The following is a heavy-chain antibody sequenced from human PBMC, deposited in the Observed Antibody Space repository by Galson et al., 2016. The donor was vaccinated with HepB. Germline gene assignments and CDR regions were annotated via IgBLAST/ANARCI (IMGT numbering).Heavy chain of an antibody. J-gene: IGHJ4*02. CDR1: GFTFTRNA. V-gene: IGHV3-23*01. CDR2: ISGSGTSI. CDR3: AKDIIPLGSLALAD. D-gene: IGHD6-19*01. Sequence: SLRLSCAASGFTFTRNAMNWVRQAPGKGLDWVASISGSGTSIRYAESVEGRFTISRDNSKNTVYLQMNSLRVDDTAIYYCAKDIIPLGSLALADWGQGTRVTVSS.